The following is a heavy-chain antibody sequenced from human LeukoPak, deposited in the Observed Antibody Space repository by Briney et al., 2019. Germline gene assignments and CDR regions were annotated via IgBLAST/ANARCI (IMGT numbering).Heavy chain of an antibody. Sequence: GGSLRLSCAASGFTFSNYAMHWVRQAPGKGLEWVAVISYDGSNKYYTDSVKGRFTISGDSSKNTLYLQMNSLRPEDTAVYYCARVGIAVAGLDVWGKGTTVTVSS. CDR1: GFTFSNYA. J-gene: IGHJ6*04. D-gene: IGHD6-19*01. CDR3: ARVGIAVAGLDV. V-gene: IGHV3-30*04. CDR2: ISYDGSNK.